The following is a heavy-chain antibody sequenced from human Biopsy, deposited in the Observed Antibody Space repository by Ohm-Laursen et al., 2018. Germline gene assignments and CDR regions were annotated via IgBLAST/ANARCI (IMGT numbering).Heavy chain of an antibody. J-gene: IGHJ6*02. CDR1: GDAVTKYY. CDR3: ARDSGILNYGNFKYYHYYGMDV. Sequence: TLSLTCTVSGDAVTKYYWSWIRQPPGKGLEWIGHIYYSVMTNYNPSLQSRVSISVDTSRNQVSLTLSSVTAADTAVYYCARDSGILNYGNFKYYHYYGMDVWGQGTKVTVSS. CDR2: IYYSVMT. V-gene: IGHV4-59*02. D-gene: IGHD4-11*01.